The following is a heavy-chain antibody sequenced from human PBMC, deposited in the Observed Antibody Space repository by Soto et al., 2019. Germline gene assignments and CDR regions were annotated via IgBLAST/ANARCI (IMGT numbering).Heavy chain of an antibody. CDR2: INPSGGST. CDR3: ARDYYDSSGYSSVVDWFDP. D-gene: IGHD3-22*01. CDR1: GYTFTSYY. Sequence: ASVKVSCKASGYTFTSYYMHWVRQAPGQGLEWMGIINPSGGSTSYAQKFQGRVTMTRDTSTSTVYMELSSLRSEDTAVYYCARDYYDSSGYSSVVDWFDPWGQGTLVTVSS. V-gene: IGHV1-46*01. J-gene: IGHJ5*02.